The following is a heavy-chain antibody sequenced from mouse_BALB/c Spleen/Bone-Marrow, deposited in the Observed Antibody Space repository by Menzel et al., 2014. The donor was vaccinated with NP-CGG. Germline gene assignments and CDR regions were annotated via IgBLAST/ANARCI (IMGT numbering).Heavy chain of an antibody. Sequence: VQLQQPGGGLVQPGGSLKLSCVASGFTFSSYGMSWVRQTPDKRLELVATINNNGGSTYYPDSVKGQFTISRDNAKNTLYLQMSGLKSEDTAMYYCARVYGWYFDVWGAGTTVTVSS. V-gene: IGHV5-6-3*01. J-gene: IGHJ1*01. D-gene: IGHD1-1*01. CDR3: ARVYGWYFDV. CDR2: INNNGGST. CDR1: GFTFSSYG.